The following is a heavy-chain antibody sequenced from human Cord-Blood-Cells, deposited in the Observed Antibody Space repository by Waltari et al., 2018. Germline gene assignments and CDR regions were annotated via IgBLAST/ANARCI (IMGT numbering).Heavy chain of an antibody. CDR2: MKPNSGNT. J-gene: IGHJ3*02. D-gene: IGHD4-17*01. Sequence: QVQLVQSGAEVKKPGASVKVSCKASGYTFTSYDINWVRQATGQGLEWMGWMKPNSGNTGYAQKFQGRVTITRTTSISTAYMELSSLRSEDTAVYYCARGQNGDYSSDAFDIWGQGTMVTVSS. CDR1: GYTFTSYD. V-gene: IGHV1-8*03. CDR3: ARGQNGDYSSDAFDI.